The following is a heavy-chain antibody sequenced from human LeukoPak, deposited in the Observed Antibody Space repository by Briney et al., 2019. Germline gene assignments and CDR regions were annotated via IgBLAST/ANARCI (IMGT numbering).Heavy chain of an antibody. CDR2: INGGNGNT. J-gene: IGHJ4*02. CDR1: GYTFTSYA. D-gene: IGHD3-10*01. Sequence: EASVKVSCKASGYTFTSYAMNWVRQAPGQRLEWMGWINGGNGNTKYSQEFQGRVTITRDTSASTAYMEMSSLTSEDMAVYYCARDGRRHGSGSYSVGFDYWGQGTLVTVSS. CDR3: ARDGRRHGSGSYSVGFDY. V-gene: IGHV1-3*03.